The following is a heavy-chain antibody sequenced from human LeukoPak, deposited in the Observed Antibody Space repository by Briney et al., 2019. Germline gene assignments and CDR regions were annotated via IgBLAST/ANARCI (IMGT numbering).Heavy chain of an antibody. D-gene: IGHD5-18*01. V-gene: IGHV4-59*01. CDR2: IYYSGST. Sequence: SETPSLTCTVSGGSISSYYWSWIRQPPGKGLEWIGYIYYSGSTNYNPSLKSRVTISVDTSKNQFSLKLSSVTAADTAVYYCARGSADTAMVTIDYWGQGTLVTVSS. CDR1: GGSISSYY. CDR3: ARGSADTAMVTIDY. J-gene: IGHJ4*02.